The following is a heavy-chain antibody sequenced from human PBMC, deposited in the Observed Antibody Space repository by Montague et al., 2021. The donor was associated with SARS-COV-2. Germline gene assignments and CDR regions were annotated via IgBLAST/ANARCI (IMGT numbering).Heavy chain of an antibody. Sequence: SLRLSCAASGFTFSSYAMHWVRQAPGKGLGWVAVISYDGNNKYYADSVKGRFTISRDNSKNTLYLQMNSLRAEDTAVYYCARARFDSNPYYYYGMDVWGQGTTVTVSS. D-gene: IGHD4-11*01. V-gene: IGHV3-30-3*01. J-gene: IGHJ6*02. CDR1: GFTFSSYA. CDR2: ISYDGNNK. CDR3: ARARFDSNPYYYYGMDV.